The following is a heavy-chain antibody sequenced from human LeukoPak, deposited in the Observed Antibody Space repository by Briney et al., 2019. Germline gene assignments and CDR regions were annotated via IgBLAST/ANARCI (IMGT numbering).Heavy chain of an antibody. CDR1: GFTFSRYC. CDR3: ARTYHFEKGGYYTHFDF. CDR2: IKEDGSEK. V-gene: IGHV3-7*01. D-gene: IGHD3-22*01. J-gene: IGHJ4*02. Sequence: PGGSLRLSCAASGFTFSRYCMSWVRQTPGKGLEWVAAIKEDGSEKYYVDSVKGRFTISRDNTQNSLYLQMSSLRAEDTALYYCARTYHFEKGGYYTHFDFWGQGILVIVSS.